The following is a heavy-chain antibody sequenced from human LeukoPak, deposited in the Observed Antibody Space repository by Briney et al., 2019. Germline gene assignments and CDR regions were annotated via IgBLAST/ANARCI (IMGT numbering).Heavy chain of an antibody. J-gene: IGHJ4*02. CDR1: GYTFTGYY. CDR3: ARGQSNRLLWVGESLSNINPSDY. D-gene: IGHD3-10*01. Sequence: EASVKVSCKASGYTFTGYYMHWVRQAPGQGLEWMGWINPNSGGTNYAQKFQGRVTMTTDTSTSTANMELRSLRSDDTAVYYCARGQSNRLLWVGESLSNINPSDYWGQGTLVTVSS. CDR2: INPNSGGT. V-gene: IGHV1-2*02.